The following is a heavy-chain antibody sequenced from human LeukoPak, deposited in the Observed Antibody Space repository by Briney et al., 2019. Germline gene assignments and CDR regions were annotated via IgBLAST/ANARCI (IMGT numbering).Heavy chain of an antibody. CDR1: GYTFTVYY. CDR3: TRGSLSGSSRDY. D-gene: IGHD1-26*01. CDR2: MNPNTGDT. V-gene: IGHV1-8*01. Sequence: GASVKVSCKASGYTFTVYYINWVRQATGQGLEWMGWMNPNTGDTGHAQKFQGRVTMTRNTSIDTAYMELSGLRSEDTAVYYCTRGSLSGSSRDYWGQGTLVTVS. J-gene: IGHJ4*02.